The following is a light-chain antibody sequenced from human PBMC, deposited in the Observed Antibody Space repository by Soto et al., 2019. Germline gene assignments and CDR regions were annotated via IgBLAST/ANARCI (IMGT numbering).Light chain of an antibody. CDR2: DAS. Sequence: EIVLTQSPATLSLSPGERATLSCRASQSVSSYLAWYQQKPGQAPRLLIYDASNRATGIPARFSGSGSGTDFTLTISSLEPEEFAVYYCQQHSNWPPWTFGQGTKVEIK. CDR1: QSVSSY. J-gene: IGKJ1*01. V-gene: IGKV3-11*01. CDR3: QQHSNWPPWT.